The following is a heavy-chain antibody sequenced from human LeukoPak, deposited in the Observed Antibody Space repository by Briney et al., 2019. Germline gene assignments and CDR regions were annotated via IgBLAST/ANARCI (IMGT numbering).Heavy chain of an antibody. J-gene: IGHJ4*02. CDR1: GFTFSDHA. CDR3: AKVSWLGTLPSYHFDS. V-gene: IGHV3-23*01. CDR2: IRGTGTAT. D-gene: IGHD6-19*01. Sequence: GGSLRLSCAASGFTFSDHAMSWVRQAPGKGLEWVSAIRGTGTATFYAASVTGRFTIYRDNSKNTADLQMTSLRAEDTGVYYCAKVSWLGTLPSYHFDSWGQGTQVTVSS.